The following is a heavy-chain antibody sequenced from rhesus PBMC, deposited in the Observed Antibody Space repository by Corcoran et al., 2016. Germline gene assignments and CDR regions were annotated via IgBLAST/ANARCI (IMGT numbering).Heavy chain of an antibody. CDR1: GFTFSSYW. CDR3: AKRGYCTSTTCYVPFDY. J-gene: IGHJ4*01. D-gene: IGHD2-2*01. Sequence: EVQLVESGGGLAKPGGSLRLSCAASGFTFSSYWMNWVRQTPGKGLEWISAINSGGGSTYYADSVKGRFTIYRDNSKNTLSLQMNSLRAEDTAVYYCAKRGYCTSTTCYVPFDYWGQGVLVTVSS. CDR2: INSGGGST. V-gene: IGHV3S42*01.